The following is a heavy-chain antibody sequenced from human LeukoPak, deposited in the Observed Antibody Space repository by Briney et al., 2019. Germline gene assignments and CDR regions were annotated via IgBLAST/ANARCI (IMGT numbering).Heavy chain of an antibody. CDR3: ARGQGLLYKFDY. J-gene: IGHJ4*02. D-gene: IGHD2-2*02. V-gene: IGHV4-39*07. CDR2: IYYSGST. Sequence: SETLSLTCTVSGGSISSSSYYWGWIRQPPGKGLEWIGSIYYSGSTYYNPSLKSRVTISEDTSKSQFSLKLSSVTAADTAVYYCARGQGLLYKFDYWGQGTLVTVSS. CDR1: GGSISSSSYY.